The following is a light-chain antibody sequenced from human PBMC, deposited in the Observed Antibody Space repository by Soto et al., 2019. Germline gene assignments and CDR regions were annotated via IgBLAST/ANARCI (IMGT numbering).Light chain of an antibody. CDR2: EVS. CDR3: SSYTGFSTDIL. CDR1: SSDVGGYNY. V-gene: IGLV2-14*01. Sequence: QLVLTQPASVSGSPGQSITISCTGTSSDVGGYNYVSWYQQHPGKAPKLMIYEVSNRPSGVSDRFSASKSGDTASLTISGLQAEDEAIYYCSSYTGFSTDILFGGGTKLTVL. J-gene: IGLJ2*01.